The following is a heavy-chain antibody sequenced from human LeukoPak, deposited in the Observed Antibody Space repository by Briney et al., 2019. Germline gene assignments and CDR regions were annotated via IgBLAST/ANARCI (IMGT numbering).Heavy chain of an antibody. CDR1: GYTLTELS. CDR3: ATAGGIGRDSSGFPDC. J-gene: IGHJ4*02. V-gene: IGHV1-24*01. CDR2: FDPEDGET. Sequence: ASVKVSCKVSGYTLTELSMHWVRRAPGKGLEWMGGFDPEDGETIYAQKFQGRVTMTEDTSTDTAYMELSSLRSEDTAVYYCATAGGIGRDSSGFPDCWGQGTLVTVSS. D-gene: IGHD3-22*01.